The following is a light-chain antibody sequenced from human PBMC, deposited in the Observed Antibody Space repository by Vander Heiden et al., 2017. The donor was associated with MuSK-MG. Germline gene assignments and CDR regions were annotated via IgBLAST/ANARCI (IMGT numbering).Light chain of an antibody. J-gene: IGKJ1*01. CDR2: DAS. V-gene: IGKV3-11*01. CDR3: QQRSNWPPWT. CDR1: QCISTF. Sequence: EIVLTQSPATRSLAAGERATFSCRASQCISTFLVWYQQKPGQAPRLLIYDASNRATGIPARFSGSGYGTDFPLTISSLEPEDFAVYYCQQRSNWPPWTFGQGTKVEIK.